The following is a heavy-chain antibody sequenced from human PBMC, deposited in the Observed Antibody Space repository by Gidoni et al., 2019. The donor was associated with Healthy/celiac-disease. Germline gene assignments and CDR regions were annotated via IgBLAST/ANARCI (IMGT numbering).Heavy chain of an antibody. D-gene: IGHD3-9*01. CDR1: GGPISSYY. CDR2: IYYSGST. Sequence: QVQLQESGPGLVKPSETLSLTCTVSGGPISSYYWSWIRQPPGKGLEWIGYIYYSGSTNYNPSLKSRVTISVDTSKNQFSLKLSSVTAADTAVYYCARGYYDILTGRNDAFDIWGQGTMVTVSS. J-gene: IGHJ3*02. V-gene: IGHV4-59*01. CDR3: ARGYYDILTGRNDAFDI.